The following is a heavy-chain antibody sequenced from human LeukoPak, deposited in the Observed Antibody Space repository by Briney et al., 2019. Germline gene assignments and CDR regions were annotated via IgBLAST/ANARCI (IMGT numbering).Heavy chain of an antibody. CDR2: ISDGGST. J-gene: IGHJ4*02. CDR3: ARASTTFDD. Sequence: PSETLSLTCVVSDYSISGGYYWGWIRQPPGKGLEWIGHISDGGSTNYNPSLKSRVSISVDTSKNQFSLNLASMTAADTALYFCARASTTFDDWGQGTLVTVSS. D-gene: IGHD1-14*01. V-gene: IGHV4-38-2*01. CDR1: DYSISGGYY.